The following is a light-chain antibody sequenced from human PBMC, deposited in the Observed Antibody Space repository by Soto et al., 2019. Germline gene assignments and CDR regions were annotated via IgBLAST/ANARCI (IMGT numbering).Light chain of an antibody. CDR3: GTWDSSLSAWV. CDR2: GNS. V-gene: IGLV1-40*01. CDR1: SSNTGAGYD. J-gene: IGLJ3*02. Sequence: QSVLTQPPSVSGAPGQRVTISCTGSSSNTGAGYDVHWYQHLPGTAPKLLIYGNSNRPSGVPDRFSGSKSGTSATLGITGLQTGDEADYYCGTWDSSLSAWVFGGGTKLTVL.